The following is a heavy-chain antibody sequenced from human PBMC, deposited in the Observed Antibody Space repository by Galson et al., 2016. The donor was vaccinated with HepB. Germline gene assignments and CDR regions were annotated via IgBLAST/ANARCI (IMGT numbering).Heavy chain of an antibody. CDR3: AREIAVADMNWFDP. CDR2: YSSGNT. D-gene: IGHD6-19*01. CDR1: GGSISSHY. J-gene: IGHJ5*02. V-gene: IGHV4-4*07. Sequence: EPLSLTCTVSGGSISSHYWSWVRQPAGKGLEWMGLYSSGNTKYNPSLESRVTMSVDTSKNHFPLKLSSVTAADTAVYYCAREIAVADMNWFDPWGQGTLVIVSS.